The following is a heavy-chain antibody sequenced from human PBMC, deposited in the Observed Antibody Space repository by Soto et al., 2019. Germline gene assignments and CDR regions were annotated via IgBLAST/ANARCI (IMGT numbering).Heavy chain of an antibody. CDR2: FIPRFGST. J-gene: IGHJ4*02. D-gene: IGHD1-1*01. V-gene: IGHV1-69*01. CDR3: ARGRGLYNSGRSQLDS. CDR1: GDSFSKYT. Sequence: QVQLVQSGAEVKKPGSSVRVSCKTSGDSFSKYTVNWVRQAPRQGLEWMGGFIPRFGSTNFAPTLQGRVTITGDQSMNTVYMELSSPTSEDTALYCWARGRGLYNSGRSQLDSWAPGTLVTVSS.